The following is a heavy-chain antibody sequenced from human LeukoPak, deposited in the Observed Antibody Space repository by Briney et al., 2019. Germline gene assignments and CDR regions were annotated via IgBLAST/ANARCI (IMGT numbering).Heavy chain of an antibody. CDR3: AREYYYGSGNYYNRIDY. J-gene: IGHJ4*02. CDR2: IDPNSGGT. Sequence: GASVKVSCKASGYTFTGYYMHWVRQAPGQGLEWMGWIDPNSGGTNYAQKFQGRVTMTRDTSISTAYMVLNRLRSDDTAVYYCAREYYYGSGNYYNRIDYWGQGTLVTVFS. D-gene: IGHD3-10*01. V-gene: IGHV1-2*02. CDR1: GYTFTGYY.